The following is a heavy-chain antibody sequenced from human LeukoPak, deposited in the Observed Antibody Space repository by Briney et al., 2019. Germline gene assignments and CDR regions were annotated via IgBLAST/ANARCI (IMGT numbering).Heavy chain of an antibody. CDR2: ISYDGSNK. CDR3: AKARGDSEAFDI. V-gene: IGHV3-30*18. J-gene: IGHJ3*02. D-gene: IGHD2-21*01. Sequence: PGGSLRLSCATSGFTFSLYAMSWVRQAPGKGLERVAVISYDGSNKYYADSVKGRFTISRDNSKNTLYLQMNSLRAEDTAVYYCAKARGDSEAFDIWGQGTMVTVSS. CDR1: GFTFSLYA.